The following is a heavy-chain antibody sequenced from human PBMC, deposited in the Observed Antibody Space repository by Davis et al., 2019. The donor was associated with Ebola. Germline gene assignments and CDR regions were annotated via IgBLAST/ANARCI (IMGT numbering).Heavy chain of an antibody. CDR3: AKTVYAIAYYYYGMDV. V-gene: IGHV3-48*01. D-gene: IGHD2-8*01. CDR1: GGSISFYY. J-gene: IGHJ6*02. CDR2: ISSRSSTI. Sequence: ETLSLTCTVSGGSISFYYWTWVRQAPGKGLEWVSYISSRSSTIFYADSVKGRFNISRDNAKNSLYLQMNSLRAEDTAVYYCAKTVYAIAYYYYGMDVWGQGTTVTVSS.